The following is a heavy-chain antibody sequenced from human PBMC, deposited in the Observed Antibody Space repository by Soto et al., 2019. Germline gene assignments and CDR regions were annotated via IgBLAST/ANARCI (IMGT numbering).Heavy chain of an antibody. Sequence: SETLSLTCTVSGGSISSGGYYWNWIRQHPGKGLEWIGYIYYSGSTYYNPSLKSRVTISIDTSKNQFSLKLSSVTVADTAVYYCAREKSDSGYDNYFGPWGQGTLVTVSS. CDR2: IYYSGST. V-gene: IGHV4-31*03. CDR1: GGSISSGGYY. CDR3: AREKSDSGYDNYFGP. J-gene: IGHJ5*02. D-gene: IGHD5-12*01.